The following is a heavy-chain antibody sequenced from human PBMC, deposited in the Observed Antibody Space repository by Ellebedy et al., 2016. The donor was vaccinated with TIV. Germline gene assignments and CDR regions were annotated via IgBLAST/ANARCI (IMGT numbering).Heavy chain of an antibody. Sequence: PGGSLRLSCAASGFTFSNFWMTWVRQVPGKGLEWVANIKPDGSAEYYVASVKGRFTISRDNAKNSLYLQMNGLTADDTALYYCARETSYRNPPYYHFDLWGRGTLVTVSS. D-gene: IGHD1-14*01. V-gene: IGHV3-7*03. CDR2: IKPDGSAE. CDR3: ARETSYRNPPYYHFDL. J-gene: IGHJ2*01. CDR1: GFTFSNFW.